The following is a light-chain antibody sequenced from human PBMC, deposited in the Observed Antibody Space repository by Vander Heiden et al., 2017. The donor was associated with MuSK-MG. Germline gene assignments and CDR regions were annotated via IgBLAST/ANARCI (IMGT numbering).Light chain of an antibody. CDR1: QGISSW. CDR3: QQAISFGVT. Sequence: DIQMTQSPSSVSASVGDRVTITCRASQGISSWLAWYQRKPGKAPKLLIYDASSLQSGVPSRFSGSGSGTDFTLTISSLQPEDFATYYCQQAISFGVTFGHGTKVDIK. V-gene: IGKV1-12*01. CDR2: DAS. J-gene: IGKJ3*01.